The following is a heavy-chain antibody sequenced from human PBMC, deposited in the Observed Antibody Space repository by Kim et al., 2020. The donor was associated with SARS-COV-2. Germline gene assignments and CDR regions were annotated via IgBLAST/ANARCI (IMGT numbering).Heavy chain of an antibody. CDR2: IIPIFGTA. CDR3: ASNARSASYYYYYYGMDV. CDR1: GGTFSSYA. D-gene: IGHD5-18*01. J-gene: IGHJ6*02. Sequence: SVKVSCKASGGTFSSYAISWVRQAPGQGLEWMGGIIPIFGTANYAQKFQGRVTITADESTSTAYMELSSLRSEDTAVYYCASNARSASYYYYYYGMDVWGQGTTVTVSS. V-gene: IGHV1-69*13.